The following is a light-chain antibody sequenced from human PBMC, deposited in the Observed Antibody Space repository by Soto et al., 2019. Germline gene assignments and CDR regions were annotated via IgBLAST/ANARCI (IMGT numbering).Light chain of an antibody. CDR1: NSNIGSHT. CDR3: ASWDDSLNGWV. Sequence: QLVLTQPPSASGTPGQRVTVSCSGGNSNIGSHTVNWYQQLPGTAPKLLIYGNDNRPSGVPDRFSGSKSGTSASLAISGLQSEDEADYFCASWDDSLNGWVFGGGTKLTVL. CDR2: GND. J-gene: IGLJ3*02. V-gene: IGLV1-44*01.